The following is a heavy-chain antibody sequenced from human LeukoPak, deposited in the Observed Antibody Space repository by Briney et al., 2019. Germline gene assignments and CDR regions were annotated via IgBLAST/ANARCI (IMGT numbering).Heavy chain of an antibody. CDR1: GGSISRYY. D-gene: IGHD3-22*01. Sequence: SETLSLTCTVSGGSISRYYWSWIRQPAGKGLEWIGRIHSSGSTNYNPSLKSRVTMSVDTSKNRFSLKLSSVTAADTAVYYCARANSYDGSGHYYEFAYWGQGTLVTVSS. V-gene: IGHV4-4*07. J-gene: IGHJ4*02. CDR2: IHSSGST. CDR3: ARANSYDGSGHYYEFAY.